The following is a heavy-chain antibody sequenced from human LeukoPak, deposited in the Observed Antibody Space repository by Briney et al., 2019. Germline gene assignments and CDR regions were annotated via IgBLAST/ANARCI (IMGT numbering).Heavy chain of an antibody. V-gene: IGHV3-7*03. CDR3: ARDRRYKAFDI. CDR1: GFTFSTSW. D-gene: IGHD5-18*01. Sequence: PGGSLRLSCAASGFTFSTSWMDWVRQAPGKGLEWVANIKEDGSLTFYVDSVKGRFTISRDNAKNPLYLQMNSLRVDDTAVYYRARDRRYKAFDIWGQGTMVTVSS. J-gene: IGHJ3*02. CDR2: IKEDGSLT.